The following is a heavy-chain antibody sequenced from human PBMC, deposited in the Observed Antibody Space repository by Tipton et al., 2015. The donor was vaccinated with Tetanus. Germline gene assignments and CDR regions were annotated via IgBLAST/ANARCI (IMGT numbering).Heavy chain of an antibody. J-gene: IGHJ5*02. Sequence: LRLSCSVSGASISSGGYFWNWIRHRPGKGLEWIGYIYYSGSTFYNPSLKSRVTISVDTSNNQFSLRLSSVTAADTAVYYCARDQGGGRAARLNWFGPWGQGTLVTVSS. V-gene: IGHV4-31*03. CDR2: IYYSGST. CDR3: ARDQGGGRAARLNWFGP. CDR1: GASISSGGYF. D-gene: IGHD3-16*01.